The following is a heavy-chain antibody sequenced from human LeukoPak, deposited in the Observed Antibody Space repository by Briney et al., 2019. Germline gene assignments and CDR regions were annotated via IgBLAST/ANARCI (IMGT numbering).Heavy chain of an antibody. CDR1: GYTFNTHG. V-gene: IGHV1-18*04. D-gene: IGHD2-15*01. CDR3: ARGMEDVVVIAATPFDI. Sequence: SVRASCKASGYTFNTHGFAWVRQAPGQGLEWMGWISAFNANTTYAQSLQGRVTMTTATSTSTAYMELRNRRSDDTDVYYCARGMEDVVVIAATPFDIWGQGTMVTVSS. CDR2: ISAFNANT. J-gene: IGHJ3*02.